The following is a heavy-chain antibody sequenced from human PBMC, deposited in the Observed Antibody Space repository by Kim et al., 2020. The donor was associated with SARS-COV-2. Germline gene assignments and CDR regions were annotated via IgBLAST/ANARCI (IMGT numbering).Heavy chain of an antibody. J-gene: IGHJ4*02. CDR3: ARPSGWLRSPFDY. V-gene: IGHV4-39*01. Sequence: STPSLKSRVTISVDTSKNQFSLKLSSVTAADTAVYYCARPSGWLRSPFDYWGQGTLVTVSS. D-gene: IGHD5-12*01.